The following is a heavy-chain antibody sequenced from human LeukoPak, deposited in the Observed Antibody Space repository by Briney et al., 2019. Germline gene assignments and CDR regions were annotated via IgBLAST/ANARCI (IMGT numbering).Heavy chain of an antibody. CDR1: GGSINSYY. V-gene: IGHV4-59*08. CDR3: ARLPLDYGDYGGFEY. J-gene: IGHJ4*02. Sequence: PSETLSLTCTVSGGSINSYYWSWMRQSPGKGLEWIGNIYYTGSTNNNPSLKSRVTISVDTSKNQFSLKLTSVTAADTAIYYCARLPLDYGDYGGFEYWGQGILVTVST. CDR2: IYYTGST. D-gene: IGHD4-23*01.